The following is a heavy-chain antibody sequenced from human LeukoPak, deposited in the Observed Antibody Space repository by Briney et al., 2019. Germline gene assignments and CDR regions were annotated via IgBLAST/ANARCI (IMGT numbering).Heavy chain of an antibody. CDR2: ISGSGGST. CDR3: ARCSGDCYYGFDI. J-gene: IGHJ3*02. D-gene: IGHD2-21*02. CDR1: GFTFSSYA. V-gene: IGHV3-23*01. Sequence: QPGGSLRLSCAASGFTFSSYAMSWVRQAPGKGLEWVSAISGSGGSTYYADSVKGRFTISRDNSKNTLYLQMNSLRAEDTAVYYCARCSGDCYYGFDIWGQGTMVTVSS.